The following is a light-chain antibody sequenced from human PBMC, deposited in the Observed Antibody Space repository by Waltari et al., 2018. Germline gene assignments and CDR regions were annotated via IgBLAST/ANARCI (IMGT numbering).Light chain of an antibody. J-gene: IGLJ2*01. CDR3: YSTDSTGNHVV. Sequence: SYELTQPPSVSVSPGQTARITCSGDALPKKSAFWYQQKSGQAPVLIIYDDNKRPSGIPERFSGSSSGTMATLTISGAQVEDEADYYCYSTDSTGNHVVFGGGTKLTVL. CDR2: DDN. CDR1: ALPKKS. V-gene: IGLV3-10*01.